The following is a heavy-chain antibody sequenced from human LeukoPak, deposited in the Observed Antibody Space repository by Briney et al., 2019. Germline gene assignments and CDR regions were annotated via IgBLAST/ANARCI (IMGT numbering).Heavy chain of an antibody. CDR1: GFTFSSYA. J-gene: IGHJ5*02. CDR2: ISGSGGST. Sequence: GRSLRLSCAASGFTFSSYAMSWVRQAPGKGLEWVSAISGSGGSTYYADSVKGRFTISRDNSKNTLYLQMNSLRAEDTDVYYCAKVHSSGYYYPLSWFDPWGQGTLVTVSS. CDR3: AKVHSSGYYYPLSWFDP. V-gene: IGHV3-23*01. D-gene: IGHD3-22*01.